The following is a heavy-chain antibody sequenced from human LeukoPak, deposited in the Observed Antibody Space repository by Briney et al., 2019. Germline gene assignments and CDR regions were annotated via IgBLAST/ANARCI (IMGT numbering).Heavy chain of an antibody. Sequence: ASVKLSCKASGYTFTVNHLHWVRQAPGQGLEWMGWINPNNGGTTFAQNFQGRVTLTRDTSISTAYMELSTLRSDDTAVYYCARGAGPNAFYVWGQGTMVTVST. CDR2: INPNNGGT. J-gene: IGHJ3*01. V-gene: IGHV1-2*02. CDR1: GYTFTVNH. CDR3: ARGAGPNAFYV.